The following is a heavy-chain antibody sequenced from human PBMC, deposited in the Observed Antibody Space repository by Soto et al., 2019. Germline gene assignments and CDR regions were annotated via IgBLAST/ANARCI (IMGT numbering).Heavy chain of an antibody. CDR1: GGSISSSSYY. D-gene: IGHD2-8*02. CDR2: IYYSGST. J-gene: IGHJ5*02. Sequence: SETLSLTCTVSGGSISSSSYYWGWIRQPPGKGLEWIGSIYYSGSTYYNPSLKSRVTISVDTSKNQFSLKLSSVTVADTAVYYCARRSKVLNWFDPWGQGTLVTVSS. CDR3: ARRSKVLNWFDP. V-gene: IGHV4-39*01.